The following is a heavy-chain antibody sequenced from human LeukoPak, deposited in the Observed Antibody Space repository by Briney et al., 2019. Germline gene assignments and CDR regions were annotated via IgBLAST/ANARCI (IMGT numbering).Heavy chain of an antibody. J-gene: IGHJ4*02. V-gene: IGHV3-72*01. CDR3: VRASSRYSFDF. Sequence: GGSLRLSCAASGFIFSDHYMDWVRQAPGKGLEWVGRVRRKVNSYSTQYAASVKDRFTVSRDDSKNSLYLQMNGLRAEDTAVYYCVRASSRYSFDFWGQGTLVTVSS. CDR2: VRRKVNSYST. CDR1: GFIFSDHY.